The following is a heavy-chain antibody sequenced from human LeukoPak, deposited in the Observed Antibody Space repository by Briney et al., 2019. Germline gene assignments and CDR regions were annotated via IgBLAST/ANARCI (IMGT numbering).Heavy chain of an antibody. CDR3: AREPPHRGMDV. CDR2: ISSSGGTT. V-gene: IGHV3-48*03. Sequence: PGGSLRLSCAASGFTFNSYEMNWVRQAPGKGLEWVSYISSSGGTTYYADSMKGRFTISRDNAKNSLYLQMNSLKAEDTAVYYCAREPPHRGMDVWGKGTTVTVSS. CDR1: GFTFNSYE. J-gene: IGHJ6*04.